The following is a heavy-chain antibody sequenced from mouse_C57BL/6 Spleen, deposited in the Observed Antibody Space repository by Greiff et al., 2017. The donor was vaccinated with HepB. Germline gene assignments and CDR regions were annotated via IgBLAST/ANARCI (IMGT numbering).Heavy chain of an antibody. J-gene: IGHJ3*01. CDR2: ISDGGSYT. CDR1: GFTFSSYA. CDR3: ARDHYPRGFAY. D-gene: IGHD5-5*01. Sequence: EVKLVESGGGLVKPGGSLKLSCAASGFTFSSYAMSWVRQTPEKRLEWVATISDGGSYTYYPDNVKGRFTISRDNAKNNLYLQMSHLKSEDTAMYYCARDHYPRGFAYWGQGTLVTVSA. V-gene: IGHV5-4*01.